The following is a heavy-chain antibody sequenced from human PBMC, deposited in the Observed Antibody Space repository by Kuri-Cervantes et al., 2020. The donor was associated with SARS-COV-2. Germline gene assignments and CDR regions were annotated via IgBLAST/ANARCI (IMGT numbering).Heavy chain of an antibody. CDR3: ARAWGEYDFWSGYYPSYYYYYGMDV. V-gene: IGHV3-53*01. Sequence: GGSLRLSCAASGFTVSSNYMSWVRQAPGKGLEWVSVIYSGGSTYYADSVKGRFTISRDNSKNTLYLQMNSLRAEDTAVYYCARAWGEYDFWSGYYPSYYYYYGMDVWGQGTTVTVSS. J-gene: IGHJ6*02. CDR2: IYSGGST. D-gene: IGHD3-3*01. CDR1: GFTVSSNY.